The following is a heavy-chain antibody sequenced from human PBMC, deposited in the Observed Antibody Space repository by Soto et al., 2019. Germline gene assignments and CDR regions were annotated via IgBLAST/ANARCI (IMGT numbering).Heavy chain of an antibody. J-gene: IGHJ5*02. D-gene: IGHD3-22*01. CDR2: IWFDGSKK. Sequence: SLRLSCAASGFKFRNYALHWVRQAPGKGLEWLAVIWFDGSKKYYADSVKGRFTISRDNSKNTVYLDMNSLTADDSGVFYCARAHTMMILDRFDPWGHGTLVTVS. V-gene: IGHV3-33*01. CDR1: GFKFRNYA. CDR3: ARAHTMMILDRFDP.